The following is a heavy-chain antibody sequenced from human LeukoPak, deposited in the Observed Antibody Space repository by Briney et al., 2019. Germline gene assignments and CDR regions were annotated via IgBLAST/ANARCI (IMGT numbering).Heavy chain of an antibody. Sequence: GGSLRLSCAASGFTFSTYNMNWVRQAPGKGLEWVSSVSSASSFIHYADSVKGRFTISRDNAKNSLYLQMNTLRAEDTAVYYCARGQYCGGDCFYFDYWGQGTLVTVSS. V-gene: IGHV3-21*01. J-gene: IGHJ4*02. CDR3: ARGQYCGGDCFYFDY. CDR1: GFTFSTYN. D-gene: IGHD2-21*01. CDR2: VSSASSFI.